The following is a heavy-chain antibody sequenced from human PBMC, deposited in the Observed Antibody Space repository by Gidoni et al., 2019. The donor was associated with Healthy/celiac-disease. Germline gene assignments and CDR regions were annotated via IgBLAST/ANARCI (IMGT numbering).Heavy chain of an antibody. J-gene: IGHJ6*02. Sequence: QLQLQESGPGLVKPSETLSLTCTVSGGSISSSSYYWGWIRQPPGKGLEWIGSIYYSGSTYYNPSLKSRVTISVDTSKNQFSLKLSSVTAADTAVYYCARDVFVPSRLPAAMGYYYYGMDVWGQGTTVTVSS. CDR3: ARDVFVPSRLPAAMGYYYYGMDV. CDR2: IYYSGST. D-gene: IGHD2-2*01. V-gene: IGHV4-39*07. CDR1: GGSISSSSYY.